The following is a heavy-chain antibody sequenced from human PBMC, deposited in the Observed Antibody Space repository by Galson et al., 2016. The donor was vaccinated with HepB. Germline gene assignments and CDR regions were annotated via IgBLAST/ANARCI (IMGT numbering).Heavy chain of an antibody. CDR1: GFTFGSYS. Sequence: SLRLSCAVSGFTFGSYSMNWVRQAPGKGLEWVSTISSSSSYIFYADSVKGRFTISRDNTKNSLYRQMNSLRAEDTAVYYCARGDIVGAIFDYWGQGTLVTVSS. D-gene: IGHD1-26*01. V-gene: IGHV3-21*01. CDR3: ARGDIVGAIFDY. J-gene: IGHJ4*02. CDR2: ISSSSSYI.